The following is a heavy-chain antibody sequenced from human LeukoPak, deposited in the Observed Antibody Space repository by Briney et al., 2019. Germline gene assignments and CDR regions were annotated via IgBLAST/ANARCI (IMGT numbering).Heavy chain of an antibody. V-gene: IGHV3-53*01. D-gene: IGHD2-21*02. J-gene: IGHJ3*02. CDR3: ASAGYCGGDCYLQDAFDI. Sequence: GGSLRLSCAASGFTVSSNYMSWVRQAPGKGLEWVSVIYSGGSTYYADSVKGRFTISRDNSKNTLHLQMNSLRAEDTAVYYCASAGYCGGDCYLQDAFDIWGQGTMVTVSS. CDR2: IYSGGST. CDR1: GFTVSSNY.